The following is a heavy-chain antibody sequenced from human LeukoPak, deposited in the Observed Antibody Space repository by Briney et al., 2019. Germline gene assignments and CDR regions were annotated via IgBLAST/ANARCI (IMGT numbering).Heavy chain of an antibody. D-gene: IGHD3-22*01. V-gene: IGHV3-23*01. CDR1: GFTFSNYW. CDR3: AKDRAIYYYDSSGYYYVEAYAFDI. Sequence: GGSLRLSCAASGFTFSNYWMTWVRQAPGRGLEWVSAISGSGGSTYYADSVKGRFTISRDNSKNTLYLQMNSLRAEDTAVYYCAKDRAIYYYDSSGYYYVEAYAFDIWGQGTMVTVSS. CDR2: ISGSGGST. J-gene: IGHJ3*02.